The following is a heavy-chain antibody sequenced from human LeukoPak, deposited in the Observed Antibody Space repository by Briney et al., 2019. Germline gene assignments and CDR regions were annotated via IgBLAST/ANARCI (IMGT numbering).Heavy chain of an antibody. CDR2: IAGNNSPT. D-gene: IGHD2-2*01. J-gene: IGHJ2*01. Sequence: PGGSLRLSCIASGFTFSSYSLAWVRQTPGKGLAWVSIIAGNNSPTFYADSVEGRFTISRDNSKNMGYLQMNSLRVEGSGVYFCARGATRATRHFDVWGRGTLVTVSS. CDR3: ARGATRATRHFDV. CDR1: GFTFSSYS. V-gene: IGHV3-23*01.